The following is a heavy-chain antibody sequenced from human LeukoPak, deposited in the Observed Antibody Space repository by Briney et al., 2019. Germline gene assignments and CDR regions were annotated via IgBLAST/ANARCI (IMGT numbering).Heavy chain of an antibody. J-gene: IGHJ4*02. CDR2: INPNSGGT. CDR3: ASRQSSTYYSSSYFDY. Sequence: ASVKVSCKASGYTLTGYYMHWVRQAPGQGLEWMGWINPNSGGTNYAQKFQGRVTMTRDTSISTAYMELSRLRSDDTAVYYCASRQSSTYYSSSYFDYWGQGTLVTVSS. V-gene: IGHV1-2*02. D-gene: IGHD6-6*01. CDR1: GYTLTGYY.